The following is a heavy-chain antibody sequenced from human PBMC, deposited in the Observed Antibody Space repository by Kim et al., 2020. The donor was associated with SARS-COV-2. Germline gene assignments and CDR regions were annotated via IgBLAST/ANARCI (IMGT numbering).Heavy chain of an antibody. Sequence: GGSLRLSCAASGFTFSSYGMHWVRQAPGKGLEWVAVISYDGSNKYYADSVKGRFTISRDNSKNTLYLQMNSLRAEDTAVYYCAKDHPTTAMVTSARWNY. CDR2: ISYDGSNK. V-gene: IGHV3-30*18. D-gene: IGHD5-18*01. CDR3: AKDHPTTAMVTSARWNY. J-gene: IGHJ6*01. CDR1: GFTFSSYG.